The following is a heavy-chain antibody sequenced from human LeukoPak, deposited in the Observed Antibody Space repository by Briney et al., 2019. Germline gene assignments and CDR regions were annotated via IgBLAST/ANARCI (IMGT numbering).Heavy chain of an antibody. J-gene: IGHJ4*02. D-gene: IGHD3-10*01. CDR1: GFTVSGNY. V-gene: IGHV3-66*02. CDR3: ARGTYGNYYFDY. Sequence: GGSLRLSXAASGFTVSGNYMSWVRQAPGKGLEWVSVIYSGGSTYYADSVKGRFTISRDNSKNTLFLQMNSLRPEDTAVYYCARGTYGNYYFDYWGQGTLVTVSS. CDR2: IYSGGST.